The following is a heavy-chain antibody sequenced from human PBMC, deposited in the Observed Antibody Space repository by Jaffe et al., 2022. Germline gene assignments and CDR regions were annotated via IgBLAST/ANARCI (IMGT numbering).Heavy chain of an antibody. V-gene: IGHV1-2*06. CDR1: GYTFTGYY. CDR2: INPNSGGT. Sequence: QVQLVQSGAEVKKPGASVKVSCKASGYTFTGYYMHWVRQAPGQGLEWMGRINPNSGGTNYAQKFQGRVTMTRDTSISTAYMELSRLRSDDTAVYYCARLAAAGPNYYYYMDVWGKGTTVTVSS. J-gene: IGHJ6*03. D-gene: IGHD6-13*01. CDR3: ARLAAAGPNYYYYMDV.